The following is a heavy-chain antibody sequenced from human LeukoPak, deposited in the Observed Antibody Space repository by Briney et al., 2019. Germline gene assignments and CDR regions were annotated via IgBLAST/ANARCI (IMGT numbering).Heavy chain of an antibody. J-gene: IGHJ4*02. Sequence: GGSLSLSCAASGFTFSSYAMSWVRPAPGQGLEWVSAISCSDGRTYYADSGKGRFTIHKYNSQNTLHLQLNSLKADDTAVFYCAKDRDTYGYVTSFDYWGQGTLLTVSS. CDR2: ISCSDGRT. V-gene: IGHV3-23*01. D-gene: IGHD5-18*01. CDR1: GFTFSSYA. CDR3: AKDRDTYGYVTSFDY.